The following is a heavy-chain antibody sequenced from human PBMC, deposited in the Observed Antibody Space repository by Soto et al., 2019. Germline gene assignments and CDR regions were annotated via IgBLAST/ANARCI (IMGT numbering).Heavy chain of an antibody. CDR2: IWYDGSNK. D-gene: IGHD3-16*01. J-gene: IGHJ4*02. V-gene: IGHV3-33*01. CDR3: ARDGGSHGPSYFDS. CDR1: GSTFSKFG. Sequence: VQLMESGGGVVQPGRSLRLSCVASGSTFSKFGMHWVRQAPGKGPEWVAVIWYDGSNKYYGESVKGRFSISRDSSKNTVYLDISSLRTEDTAVYYCARDGGSHGPSYFDSWGQGSLVIVSS.